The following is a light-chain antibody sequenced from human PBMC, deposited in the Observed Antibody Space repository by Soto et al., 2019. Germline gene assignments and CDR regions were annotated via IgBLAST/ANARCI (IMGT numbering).Light chain of an antibody. CDR2: DVS. CDR3: SSYTSSITHV. CDR1: SSDVGSYKY. V-gene: IGLV2-14*01. Sequence: QSVLTQPASVSGSPGQSITISCTGTSSDVGSYKYVSWYQQHPGKAPKLMIYDVSNRPSGVSNRFSGSKSGNTASLTISGLQAEDDADYYCSSYTSSITHVFGAGTKLTVL. J-gene: IGLJ1*01.